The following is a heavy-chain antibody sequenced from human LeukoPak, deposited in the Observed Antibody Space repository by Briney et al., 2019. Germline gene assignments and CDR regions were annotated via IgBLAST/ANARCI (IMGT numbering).Heavy chain of an antibody. J-gene: IGHJ3*02. Sequence: GGSLRLSCAASGFTFSNAWMSWVRQAPGKGLEWVGRIKSKTDGGTTDYAAPAKGRFTISRDDSKNTLYLQMNSLKTEDTAVYYCTTDRAGDAFDIWGQGTMVTVSS. CDR3: TTDRAGDAFDI. CDR2: IKSKTDGGTT. V-gene: IGHV3-15*01. CDR1: GFTFSNAW.